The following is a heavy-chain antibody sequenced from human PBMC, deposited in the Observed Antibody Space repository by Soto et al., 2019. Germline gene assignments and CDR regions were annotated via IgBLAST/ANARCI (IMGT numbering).Heavy chain of an antibody. CDR2: IYYSENT. V-gene: IGHV4-31*03. Sequence: QVQLQESGPGLVKPSQTLSLICTVSGGSVSSGGHYWSLIRQHPGKGLEWIGYIYYSENTYYNPSLKSRLTISLDTSKNQFSLKLTSVTAADTAVYYCARETASGSRRFDPWGQGTPVTVSS. CDR1: GGSVSSGGHY. J-gene: IGHJ5*02. D-gene: IGHD6-13*01. CDR3: ARETASGSRRFDP.